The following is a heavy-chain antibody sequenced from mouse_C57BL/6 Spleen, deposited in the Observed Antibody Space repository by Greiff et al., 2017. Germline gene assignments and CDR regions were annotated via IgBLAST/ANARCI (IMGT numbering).Heavy chain of an antibody. J-gene: IGHJ2*01. V-gene: IGHV1-69*01. CDR3: ARSKCYRNPDY. CDR1: GYTFTSYW. CDR2: IDPSDSYT. Sequence: VQLQQPGAELVMPGASVKLSCKASGYTFTSYWMTWVKQRPGQGLEWIGEIDPSDSYTNYNQKFKGKSTLTVDKSSSTAYMQLSSLTSEDSAVYYCARSKCYRNPDYWGQGTTLTVSS. D-gene: IGHD2-5*01.